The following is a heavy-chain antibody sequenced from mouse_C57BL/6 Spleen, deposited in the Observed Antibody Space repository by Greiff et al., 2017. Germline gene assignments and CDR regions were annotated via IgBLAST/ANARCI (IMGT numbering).Heavy chain of an antibody. CDR2: IDPNSGGT. D-gene: IGHD1-1*01. V-gene: IGHV1-72*01. CDR1: GYTFTSYW. CDR3: ARATVVAYYYAMDY. Sequence: QVQLQQPGAELVKPGASVKMSCKASGYTFTSYWMHWVKQRPGRGLEWIGRIDPNSGGTKYNEKFKSKATLTVDKPSSTAYMQLSSLTSEDSAVYYCARATVVAYYYAMDYWGQGTSVTVSS. J-gene: IGHJ4*01.